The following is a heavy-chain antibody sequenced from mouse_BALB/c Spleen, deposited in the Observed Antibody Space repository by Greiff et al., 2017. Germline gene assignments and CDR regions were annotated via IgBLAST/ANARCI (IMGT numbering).Heavy chain of an antibody. V-gene: IGHV1-82*01. CDR2: IYPGDGDT. CDR1: GYAFSSSW. Sequence: QVQLKQSGPELVKPGASVKISCKASGYAFSSSWMNWVKQRPGQGLEWIGRIYPGDGDTNYNGKFKGKATLTADKSSSTAYMQLSSLTSVDSAVYFCARERGYAMDYWGQGTSVTVSS. J-gene: IGHJ4*01. CDR3: ARERGYAMDY.